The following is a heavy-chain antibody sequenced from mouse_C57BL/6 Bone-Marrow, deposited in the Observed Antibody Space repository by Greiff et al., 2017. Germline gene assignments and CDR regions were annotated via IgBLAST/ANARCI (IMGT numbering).Heavy chain of an antibody. CDR3: ASPYYSNRGYFDY. D-gene: IGHD2-5*01. J-gene: IGHJ2*01. V-gene: IGHV1-4*01. CDR1: GYTFTSYT. Sequence: VKLQQSGAELARPGASVKMSCKASGYTFTSYTMHWVKQRPGQGLEWIGYINPSSGYTKYNQKFKDKATLTADKSSSTAYMQLSSLTSEDSAVYYCASPYYSNRGYFDYWGQGTTLTVSS. CDR2: INPSSGYT.